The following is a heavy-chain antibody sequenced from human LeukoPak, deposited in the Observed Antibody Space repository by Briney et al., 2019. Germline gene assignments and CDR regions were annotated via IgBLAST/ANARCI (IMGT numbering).Heavy chain of an antibody. CDR2: ISGSCDNT. V-gene: IGHV3-23*01. CDR3: SKGDEILTGYLSYFDY. D-gene: IGHD3-9*01. CDR1: GFTFSTSA. J-gene: IGHJ4*02. Sequence: SLTLACAASGFTFSTSAINSVRHPPGEWLEWVSSISGSCDNTYYADSLQGRFSISRENAKTTLYLQMNRLRAEDAAVYYCSKGDEILTGYLSYFDYWGQGTLVTVSS.